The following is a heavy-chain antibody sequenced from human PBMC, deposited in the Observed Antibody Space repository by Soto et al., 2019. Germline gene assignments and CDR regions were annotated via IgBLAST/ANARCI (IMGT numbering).Heavy chain of an antibody. J-gene: IGHJ6*02. CDR2: IIPMFGTT. CDR3: ARDRTSNLVHRYYGMGV. V-gene: IGHV1-69*01. D-gene: IGHD4-4*01. CDR1: GVTFSNYG. Sequence: QVQLMQSGVEVKKPGSSVKVSCKASGVTFSNYGISWVRQAPGQGLEWMGGIIPMFGTTDYAQNFQGRVTITADESTTTAYMELRGLTSKDTAVYYCARDRTSNLVHRYYGMGVWGQGTKVTVSS.